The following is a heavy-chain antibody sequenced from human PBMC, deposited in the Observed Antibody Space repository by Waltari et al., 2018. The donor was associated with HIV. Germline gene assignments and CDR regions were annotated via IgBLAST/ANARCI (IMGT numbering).Heavy chain of an antibody. D-gene: IGHD3-10*01. J-gene: IGHJ4*02. CDR3: ATQRDSGSYYLDH. V-gene: IGHV1-8*01. CDR2: INPNSGNT. Sequence: QVQVVQSGAEVKKPGASVKVSCKTSGYTFTKYDINWVRTASGQGLDWLGWINPNSGNTGYAQNVQGRITMTRKTSIDTAYMELRGLTSDDTAVYYCATQRDSGSYYLDHWGQGTLVTVSP. CDR1: GYTFTKYD.